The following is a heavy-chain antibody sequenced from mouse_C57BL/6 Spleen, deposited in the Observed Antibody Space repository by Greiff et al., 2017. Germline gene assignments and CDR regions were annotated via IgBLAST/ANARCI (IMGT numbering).Heavy chain of an antibody. CDR1: GYSITSGYY. J-gene: IGHJ2*01. CDR2: ISYDGSN. D-gene: IGHD4-1*01. V-gene: IGHV3-6*01. CDR3: ARHELGRFDY. Sequence: EVKLMESGPGLVKPSQSLSLTCSVTGYSITSGYYWNWIRQFPGNKLEWMGYISYDGSNNYNPSLKNRISITRDTSKNQFFLKLNSVTTEDTATYYCARHELGRFDYWGQGTTLTVSS.